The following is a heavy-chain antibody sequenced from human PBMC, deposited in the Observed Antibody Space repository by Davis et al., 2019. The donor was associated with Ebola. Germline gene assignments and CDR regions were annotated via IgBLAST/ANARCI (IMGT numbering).Heavy chain of an antibody. V-gene: IGHV3-11*01. CDR3: ARGRYYGP. D-gene: IGHD3-10*01. J-gene: IGHJ3*01. Sequence: PWGSLRLSCAASGFTFTDFYMSWIRQAPGKGPEWVSFISSSGNSIYADPVKGRFTISRDNAKNSLYLQMNSLRADDTAVYYCARGRYYGPWGHGTMVTVSS. CDR2: ISSSGNSI. CDR1: GFTFTDFY.